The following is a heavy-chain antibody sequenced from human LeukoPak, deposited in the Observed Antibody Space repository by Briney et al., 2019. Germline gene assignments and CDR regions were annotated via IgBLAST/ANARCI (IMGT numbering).Heavy chain of an antibody. CDR1: GFTFSSYA. D-gene: IGHD6-13*01. V-gene: IGHV3-23*01. J-gene: IGHJ5*02. CDR3: AKDRQQQLVESLGDWFDP. CDR2: ISGSGGST. Sequence: PGRSLRLSCAASGFTFSSYAMSWVRQAPGKGLEWVSAISGSGGSTYYADSVKGRFTISRDNSKNTLYLQMNSLRAEDTAVYYCAKDRQQQLVESLGDWFDPWGQGTLVTVSS.